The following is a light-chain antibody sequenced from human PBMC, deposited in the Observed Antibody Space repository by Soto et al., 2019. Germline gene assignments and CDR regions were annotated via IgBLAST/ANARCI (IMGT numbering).Light chain of an antibody. CDR2: EVS. Sequence: QSALTQPASVSGSPGQSITISCTGTSSDIGGYKYVSWYQQHPGKAPNLIIYEVSNRPSGVSNRFSGSKSGNTASLTISGLQGEDEGDYYCSSYSGRSTHVEFGGGTQLTVL. J-gene: IGLJ2*01. V-gene: IGLV2-14*01. CDR1: SSDIGGYKY. CDR3: SSYSGRSTHVE.